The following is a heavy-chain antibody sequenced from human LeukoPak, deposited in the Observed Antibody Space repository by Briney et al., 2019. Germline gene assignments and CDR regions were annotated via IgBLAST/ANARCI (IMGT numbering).Heavy chain of an antibody. CDR3: ATHEYFQH. CDR1: GFTFSSYA. CDR2: ISSSSSYI. V-gene: IGHV3-21*01. J-gene: IGHJ1*01. Sequence: GGSLRLSCAASGFTFSSYAMSWVRQAPGKGLEWVSAISSSSSYIYYADSVKGRFTISRDNAKNSLYLQMNSLRAEDTAVYYCATHEYFQHWGQGTLVTVSS.